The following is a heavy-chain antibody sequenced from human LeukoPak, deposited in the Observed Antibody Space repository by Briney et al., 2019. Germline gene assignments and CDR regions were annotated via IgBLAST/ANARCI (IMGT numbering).Heavy chain of an antibody. V-gene: IGHV1-18*01. CDR1: GGTFSSYA. J-gene: IGHJ6*03. CDR3: ARDFVVVVAATTGSYYYYYMDV. D-gene: IGHD2-15*01. CDR2: ISAYNGNT. Sequence: ASVKVSCKASGGTFSSYAISWVRQAPGQGLEWMGWISAYNGNTNYAQKLQGRVTMTTDTSTSTAYMELRSLRSDDTAVYYCARDFVVVVAATTGSYYYYYMDVWGKGTTVTISS.